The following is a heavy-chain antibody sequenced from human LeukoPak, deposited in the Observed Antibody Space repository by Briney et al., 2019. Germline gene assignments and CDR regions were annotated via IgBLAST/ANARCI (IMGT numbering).Heavy chain of an antibody. D-gene: IGHD1-26*01. J-gene: IGHJ4*02. CDR2: ITASGTAM. CDR1: GLTFSSYS. Sequence: PGGSLRLSCAASGLTFSSYSMNWVRQAPGKGLEWVSHITASGTAMFYADSVKGRFTISRDNAKNSLYLQMNSLRDEDTAVYYCASSGSYRFDYWGQETLVTVSS. CDR3: ASSGSYRFDY. V-gene: IGHV3-48*02.